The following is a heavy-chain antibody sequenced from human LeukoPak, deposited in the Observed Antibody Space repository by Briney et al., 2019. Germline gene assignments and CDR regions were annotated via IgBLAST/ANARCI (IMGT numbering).Heavy chain of an antibody. D-gene: IGHD6-6*01. Sequence: PSETLSLTCAVYGGSFSGYYWSWIRQPPGKGLERIGEINHSGSTNYNPSLKSRVTISVDTSKNQFSLKLSSVTAADAAVYYCAREAKWLVRDWFDPWGQGTLVTVSS. CDR3: AREAKWLVRDWFDP. J-gene: IGHJ5*02. CDR2: INHSGST. V-gene: IGHV4-34*01. CDR1: GGSFSGYY.